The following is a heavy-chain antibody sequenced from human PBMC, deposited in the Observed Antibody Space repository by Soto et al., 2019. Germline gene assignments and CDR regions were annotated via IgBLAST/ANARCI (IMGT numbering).Heavy chain of an antibody. Sequence: QVQLVQSGAEVKKPGSSVKVSCKASGGTFSSYAISWVRQAPGQGLQWMGGIIPIFGTANYARKFQGRVTIPADDSTSTAYMDLRSRRSEDTAVYYCGREVGCSGGTCLGYYYYYGMVVWGQGTTVTVSS. CDR3: GREVGCSGGTCLGYYYYYGMVV. CDR1: GGTFSSYA. D-gene: IGHD2-15*01. CDR2: IIPIFGTA. J-gene: IGHJ6*02. V-gene: IGHV1-69*01.